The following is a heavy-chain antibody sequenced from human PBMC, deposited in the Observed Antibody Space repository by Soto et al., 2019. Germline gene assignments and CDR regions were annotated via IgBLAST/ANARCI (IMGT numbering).Heavy chain of an antibody. CDR1: GYTFTSYA. CDR2: INAGNGNT. CDR3: ARAGPILTGSPGAFDI. V-gene: IGHV1-3*01. D-gene: IGHD3-9*01. Sequence: QVQLVQSGAEVKKPGASVKVSCKASGYTFTSYAMQWVRQAPGQRLEWMGWINAGNGNTKYSQKFQGRVTITRDTSASTAYMELSSLRSEDTAVYYCARAGPILTGSPGAFDIWGQGTMVTVSS. J-gene: IGHJ3*02.